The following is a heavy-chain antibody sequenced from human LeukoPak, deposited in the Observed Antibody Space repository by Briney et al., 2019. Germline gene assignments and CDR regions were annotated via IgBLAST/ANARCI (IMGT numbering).Heavy chain of an antibody. V-gene: IGHV1-69*04. CDR1: GGTFSSYA. J-gene: IGHJ6*02. CDR2: IIPILGIA. CDR3: ARRYSSSSHYGMDV. D-gene: IGHD6-13*01. Sequence: ASVKVSCKASGGTFSSYAISWVRQAPGQGLEWMGRIIPILGIANYAQKFRGRVTITADKSTSTAYMELSSLRSEDTAVYYCARRYSSSSHYGMDVWGQGTTVTVSS.